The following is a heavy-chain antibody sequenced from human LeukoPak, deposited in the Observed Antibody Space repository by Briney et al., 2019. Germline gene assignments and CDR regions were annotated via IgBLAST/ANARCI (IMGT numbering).Heavy chain of an antibody. D-gene: IGHD3-3*01. CDR1: GGSISISSYY. J-gene: IGHJ4*02. Sequence: SETLSLTCTVSGGSISISSYYWGWIRQPPGKGLEWIGNIYYSGSTYYNPSLKSRVTISVDTSKNQLSLKLSSVTAADTAVYYCAREAGTESYSHTIFGVVRYRYFDYWGQGTLVTVSS. V-gene: IGHV4-39*07. CDR3: AREAGTESYSHTIFGVVRYRYFDY. CDR2: IYYSGST.